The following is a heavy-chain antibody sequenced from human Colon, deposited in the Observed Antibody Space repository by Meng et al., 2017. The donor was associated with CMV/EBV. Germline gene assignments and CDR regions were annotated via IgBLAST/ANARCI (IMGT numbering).Heavy chain of an antibody. V-gene: IGHV3-53*01. J-gene: IGHJ4*02. Sequence: LSLTCAGSGFTVRSNYMSWVRQAPGKGLEWISVIYTDGTTRYADSVKGRFIISRDNSKTTLYLQMNSLRAEDTAVYYCVRYYGAGSYFGDYWGQGTLVTVSS. CDR2: IYTDGTT. D-gene: IGHD3-10*01. CDR3: VRYYGAGSYFGDY. CDR1: GFTVRSNY.